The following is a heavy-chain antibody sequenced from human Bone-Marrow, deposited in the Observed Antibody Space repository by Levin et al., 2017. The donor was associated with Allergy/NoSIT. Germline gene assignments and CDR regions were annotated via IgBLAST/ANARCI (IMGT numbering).Heavy chain of an antibody. V-gene: IGHV1-8*01. J-gene: IGHJ4*02. CDR1: GYTFTTYD. CDR3: ARGRGSSNGWYYGGLDS. Sequence: ASVKVSCKASGYTFTTYDINWVRQAPGQGLEWVGWLNPNSANTAFAQKFQGRVTMTRNTSISTAYMELSRLRSEDTAVYFCARGRGSSNGWYYGGLDSWGQGTLVTVSS. D-gene: IGHD6-19*01. CDR2: LNPNSANT.